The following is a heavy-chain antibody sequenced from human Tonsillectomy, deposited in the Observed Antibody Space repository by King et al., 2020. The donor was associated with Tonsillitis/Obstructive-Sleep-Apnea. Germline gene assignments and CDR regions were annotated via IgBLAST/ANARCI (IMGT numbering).Heavy chain of an antibody. D-gene: IGHD2-2*01. J-gene: IGHJ4*02. V-gene: IGHV3-23*04. CDR3: AKDRSSVPAASNY. CDR1: GFTFSNYA. CDR2: IGGSGDTI. Sequence: VQLVESGGGLVQPGGSLRLSCAASGFTFSNYAMSWVRQAPGKGLEWVSGIGGSGDTIYYADSVKGRFTISRDNSKNTLYLQINSLRADDTAVYYCAKDRSSVPAASNYWGQGTLVTVSS.